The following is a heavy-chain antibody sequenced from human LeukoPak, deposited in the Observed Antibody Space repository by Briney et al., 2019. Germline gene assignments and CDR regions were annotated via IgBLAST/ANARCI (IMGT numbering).Heavy chain of an antibody. CDR3: ASPFSMVRGGIKPIGDDY. J-gene: IGHJ4*02. Sequence: PSETLSLTCTVSGGSISSSSYYWGWIRQPLGKGLEWIGSIYYSGSTYYNPSLKSRVTISVDTSKNQFSLKLSSVTAADTAVYYCASPFSMVRGGIKPIGDDYWGQGTLVTVSS. CDR1: GGSISSSSYY. D-gene: IGHD3-10*01. CDR2: IYYSGST. V-gene: IGHV4-39*01.